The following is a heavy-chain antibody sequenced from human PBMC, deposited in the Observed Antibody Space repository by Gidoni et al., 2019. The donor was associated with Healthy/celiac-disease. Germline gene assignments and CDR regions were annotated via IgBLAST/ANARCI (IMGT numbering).Heavy chain of an antibody. D-gene: IGHD4-17*01. Sequence: EVQLLESGGGLVQPGVSLRLSCAASGFTFSSYAMCWVRQAPGKGLEWVSAISGSGCSTYYADSVKGRFTISRDNSKNTLDLQMNSLRAEDTAVYYCAKVGTVTTHYSFDYWGQGTLVTVSS. V-gene: IGHV3-23*01. CDR3: AKVGTVTTHYSFDY. J-gene: IGHJ4*02. CDR2: ISGSGCST. CDR1: GFTFSSYA.